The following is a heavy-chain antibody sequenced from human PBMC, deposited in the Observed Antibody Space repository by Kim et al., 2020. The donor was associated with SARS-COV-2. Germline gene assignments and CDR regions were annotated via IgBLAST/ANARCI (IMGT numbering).Heavy chain of an antibody. V-gene: IGHV3-33*01. CDR1: GFTFSSYG. Sequence: GGSLRLSCAASGFTFSSYGMHWVRQAPGKGLEWVAVIWYDGSNKYYADSVKGRFTISRDNSKNTLYLQMNSLRAEDTAVYYCARGPYYYDSSGYYYPGDWGQGTLVTVSS. CDR3: ARGPYYYDSSGYYYPGD. D-gene: IGHD3-22*01. J-gene: IGHJ4*02. CDR2: IWYDGSNK.